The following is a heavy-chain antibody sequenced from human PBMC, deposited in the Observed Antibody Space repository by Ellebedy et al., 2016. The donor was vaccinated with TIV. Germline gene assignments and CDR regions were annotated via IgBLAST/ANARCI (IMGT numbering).Heavy chain of an antibody. CDR2: ISAYNGNT. J-gene: IGHJ6*02. CDR3: ARDGDYGSGSYYPKYYGMDV. Sequence: AASVKVSCKASGYTFTSYGISWVRQAPGQGLEWMGWISAYNGNTNYAQKLQGRVTMTTDTSTSTAYMELSRLRSDDTAVYYCARDGDYGSGSYYPKYYGMDVWGQGTTVTVSS. D-gene: IGHD3-10*01. CDR1: GYTFTSYG. V-gene: IGHV1-18*01.